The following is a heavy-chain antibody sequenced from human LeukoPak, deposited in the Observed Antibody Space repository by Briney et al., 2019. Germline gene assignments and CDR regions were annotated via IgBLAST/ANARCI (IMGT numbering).Heavy chain of an antibody. CDR3: AKGPSGSIAARPGYFDY. V-gene: IGHV3-23*01. CDR2: ISGSGGST. D-gene: IGHD6-6*01. CDR1: GFTFSSXA. J-gene: IGHJ4*02. Sequence: ASGFTFSSXAXXXVRQAPGKGXXXXSXISGSGGSTYYADSVKGRFTISRDNSKNTLYLQMNSLRAEDTAVYYCAKGPSGSIAARPGYFDYWGQGTLVTVSS.